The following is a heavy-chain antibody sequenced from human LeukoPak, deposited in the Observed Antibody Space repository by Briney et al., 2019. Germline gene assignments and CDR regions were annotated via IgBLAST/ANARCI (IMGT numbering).Heavy chain of an antibody. D-gene: IGHD3-22*01. CDR1: GFTFDDYA. CDR3: ARVQQYDKFDY. Sequence: GGSLRLSCAASGFTFDDYAMHWVRQAPGKGLEWVSLISWDGGSTYYADSVKGRFTISRDNSKNSLYLQMNSLRAEDTAFYYCARVQQYDKFDYWGQGTLVTVSS. V-gene: IGHV3-43D*03. J-gene: IGHJ4*02. CDR2: ISWDGGST.